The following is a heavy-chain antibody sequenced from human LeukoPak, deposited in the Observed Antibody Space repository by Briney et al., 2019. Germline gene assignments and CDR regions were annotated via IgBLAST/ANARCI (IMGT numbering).Heavy chain of an antibody. CDR1: GFSFSDYY. J-gene: IGHJ6*02. CDR3: AKDVRVGGGGMDV. Sequence: GGSLRLSCAASGFSFSDYYMSWIRQAPGKGLEWVSLISDSGANKHYADSVKGRFTISRDNSKNTLSLQMNSLRAEDTAVYYCAKDVRVGGGGMDVWGQGTPVTVSS. D-gene: IGHD1-26*01. CDR2: ISDSGANK. V-gene: IGHV3-23*01.